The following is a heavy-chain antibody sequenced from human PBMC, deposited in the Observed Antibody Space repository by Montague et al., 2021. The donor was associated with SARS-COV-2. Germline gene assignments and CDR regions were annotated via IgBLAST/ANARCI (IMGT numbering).Heavy chain of an antibody. CDR1: GVSVTVYY. V-gene: IGHV4-59*08. CDR2: VLYNKGT. J-gene: IGHJ4*02. CDR3: VRAPHYDGLNGPPDF. D-gene: IGHD3-9*01. Sequence: SETLSLTCTVSGVSVTVYYWSWIRQPPGKGLESVGDVLYNKGTNFNPSLKSRVAISVDTSKNQFSLGLTSVTAADTAFYYCVRAPHYDGLNGPPDFWDQGTLVTVSS.